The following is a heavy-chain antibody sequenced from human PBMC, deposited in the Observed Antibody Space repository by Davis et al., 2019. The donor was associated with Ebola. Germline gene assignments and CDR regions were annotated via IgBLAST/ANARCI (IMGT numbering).Heavy chain of an antibody. Sequence: PGGSLRLSCAASGFTFSTYTMNWVRQAPGKGLEWLSYMTGGSSSTVYYADSVEGRFTISRDNAKNSLYLEMNSLREEDTAVYYCTRDSANDYYYYYGMDVWGQGTTVTVSS. CDR3: TRDSANDYYYYYGMDV. CDR1: GFTFSTYT. D-gene: IGHD4/OR15-4a*01. J-gene: IGHJ6*02. CDR2: MTGGSSSTV. V-gene: IGHV3-48*02.